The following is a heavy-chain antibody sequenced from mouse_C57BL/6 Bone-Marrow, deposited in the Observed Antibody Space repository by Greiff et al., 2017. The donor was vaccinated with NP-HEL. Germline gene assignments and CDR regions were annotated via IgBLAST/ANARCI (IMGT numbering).Heavy chain of an antibody. D-gene: IGHD2-2*01. CDR2: LSSGSSTI. CDR1: GFTFSDYG. V-gene: IGHV5-17*01. J-gene: IGHJ1*03. CDR3: ARNYGYHYWYFDV. Sequence: EVKLMESGGGLVKPGGSLKLSCAASGFTFSDYGMHWVRQAPEKGLEWVAYLSSGSSTIYYADTVKGRFTISRDNAKNTLFLQMTSLRSEDTAMYYCARNYGYHYWYFDVWGTGTTVTVSS.